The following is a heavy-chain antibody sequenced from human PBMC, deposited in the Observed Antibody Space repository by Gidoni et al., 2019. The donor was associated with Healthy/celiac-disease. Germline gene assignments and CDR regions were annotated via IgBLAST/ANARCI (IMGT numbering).Heavy chain of an antibody. CDR1: GGPISSGDYY. CDR3: ASMGDFGVVGLDY. CDR2: IYYSGST. J-gene: IGHJ4*02. Sequence: QVQLQESGPGLLKPSQTLSLTCTVSGGPISSGDYYWSWIRQPPGKGLEWIGYIYYSGSTYYNPSLKSRVTISVDTSKNQFALKLSSVTAADTAVYYCASMGDFGVVGLDYWGQGTLVTVSS. D-gene: IGHD3-3*01. V-gene: IGHV4-30-4*01.